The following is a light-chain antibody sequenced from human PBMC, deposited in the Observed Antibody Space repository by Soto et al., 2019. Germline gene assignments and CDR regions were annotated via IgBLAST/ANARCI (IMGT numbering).Light chain of an antibody. J-gene: IGKJ5*01. CDR1: QNINSW. CDR3: QQYEIYPIT. Sequence: DIQMTQSPSTLSASVGDRVTITCRASQNINSWLAWYQQKPGKAPKLLIYKASSLESGVPSRFSGSGSGTEFTLTISSLQPDDFAAYYCQQYEIYPITFGQGTRLENK. CDR2: KAS. V-gene: IGKV1-5*03.